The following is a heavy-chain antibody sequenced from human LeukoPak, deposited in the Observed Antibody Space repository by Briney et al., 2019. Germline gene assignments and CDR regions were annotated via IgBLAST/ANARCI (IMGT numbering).Heavy chain of an antibody. CDR1: GYTFTGYY. Sequence: ASVKVSCKASGYTFTGYYMHWVRQAPGQGLGWMGRINPNSGGTNYAQKFQGRVTMTRDTSISTAYMELSRLRSDDTAVYYCARTSHYDILTGYLVYYFDYWGQGTLVTVSP. CDR3: ARTSHYDILTGYLVYYFDY. V-gene: IGHV1-2*06. J-gene: IGHJ4*02. CDR2: INPNSGGT. D-gene: IGHD3-9*01.